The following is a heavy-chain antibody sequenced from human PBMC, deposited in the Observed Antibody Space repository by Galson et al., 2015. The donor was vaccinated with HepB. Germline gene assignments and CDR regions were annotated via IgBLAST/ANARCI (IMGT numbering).Heavy chain of an antibody. CDR2: INTNTGNP. D-gene: IGHD1-26*01. CDR3: ARVRGGMGGSWIDAFDM. Sequence: SVKVSCKASGYTFTSYAMNWVRQAPGQGLEWMGWINTNTGNPMYAQGFTGRFVFSLDTSVSTAYLQISSLKAEDTAVYYCARVRGGMGGSWIDAFDMWGQGTMVTVSS. J-gene: IGHJ3*02. V-gene: IGHV7-4-1*02. CDR1: GYTFTSYA.